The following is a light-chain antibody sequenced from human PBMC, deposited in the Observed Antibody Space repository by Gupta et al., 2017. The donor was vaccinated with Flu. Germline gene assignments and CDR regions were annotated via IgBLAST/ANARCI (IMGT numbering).Light chain of an antibody. CDR3: SSSAGCNTFV. CDR2: EVA. CDR1: RSDVGRYNL. J-gene: IGLJ1*01. Sequence: RSDVGRYNLCSWYQDHPGQAPKLIIYEVAKRPSGCPDRFSGSTSGNTASLTVSWLHSEDEADSYCSSSAGCNTFVFGTGPRVTVL. V-gene: IGLV2-8*01.